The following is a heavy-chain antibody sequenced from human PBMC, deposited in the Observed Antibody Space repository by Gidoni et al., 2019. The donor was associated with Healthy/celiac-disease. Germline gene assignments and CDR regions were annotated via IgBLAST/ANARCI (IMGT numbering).Heavy chain of an antibody. J-gene: IGHJ4*02. D-gene: IGHD5-12*01. CDR2: IYYSGST. V-gene: IGHV4-31*03. CDR1: GGPISSGGYY. CDR3: ARGGAYSGYDKFDY. Sequence: QVQLQESGPGRVKTSQTLSRTCNVSGGPISSGGYYWSWIRQPPGKGLEWIGYIYYSGSTYYNPSLKSRVTISVDTSKNHFSLKLSSVTAADTAVYYCARGGAYSGYDKFDYWGQGTLVTVSS.